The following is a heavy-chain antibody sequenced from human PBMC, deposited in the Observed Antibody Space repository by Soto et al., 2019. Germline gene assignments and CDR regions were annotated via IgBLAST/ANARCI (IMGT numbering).Heavy chain of an antibody. Sequence: QVQLQESGPGLVKPSQTLSLTCTVSGGSISSGGYYWSWIRQHPGKGLEWIGYIYYSGSTYYNPSLKRRVTISVDTSKNQFSLKLSSVTAADTAVYYCARDHIVLVPAASSRGFDYWGQGTLVTVSS. V-gene: IGHV4-31*03. CDR1: GGSISSGGYY. CDR3: ARDHIVLVPAASSRGFDY. J-gene: IGHJ4*02. CDR2: IYYSGST. D-gene: IGHD2-2*01.